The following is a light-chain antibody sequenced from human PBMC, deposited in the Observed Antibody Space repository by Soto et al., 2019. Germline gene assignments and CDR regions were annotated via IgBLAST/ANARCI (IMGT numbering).Light chain of an antibody. J-gene: IGKJ1*01. CDR2: GAS. CDR1: QSVSTNY. V-gene: IGKV3-20*01. Sequence: EIVMTQSPGTLSVSPGERATLSCRASQSVSTNYLAWYQQKPGQAPRLLIYGASIRATGIPDRFSGSGSGTDFTLTISRLESEDFAVYYCQQYGNLLWTFGQGTKVDIK. CDR3: QQYGNLLWT.